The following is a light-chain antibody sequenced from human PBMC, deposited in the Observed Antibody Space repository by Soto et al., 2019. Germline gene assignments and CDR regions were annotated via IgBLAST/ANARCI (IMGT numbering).Light chain of an antibody. CDR2: GAS. CDR3: QQYGSSPYT. V-gene: IGKV3-20*01. J-gene: IGKJ2*01. CDR1: QSVSSNY. Sequence: EIVLTQSPGTLSLSPGERVTLSCRASQSVSSNYLAWYQQKPGQAPRLLIYGASRRATGIPDRFSGSGSGTDFTLTISRLEPEDFAMYYCQQYGSSPYTFGQGTKLEI.